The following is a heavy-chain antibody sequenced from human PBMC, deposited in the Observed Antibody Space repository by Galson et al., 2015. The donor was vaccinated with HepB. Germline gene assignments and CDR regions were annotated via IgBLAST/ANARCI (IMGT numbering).Heavy chain of an antibody. CDR2: IKQDGSEK. Sequence: SLRLSCAASGFTFSSYWMSWVRQAPGKGLEWVANIKQDGSEKYYVDSVKGRFTISRDNAKNSLYLQMNSLRAEDTAVYYCARAIPGGSRLRIAAAGTQNYWGQGTLVTVSS. CDR1: GFTFSSYW. CDR3: ARAIPGGSRLRIAAAGTQNY. V-gene: IGHV3-7*01. D-gene: IGHD6-13*01. J-gene: IGHJ4*02.